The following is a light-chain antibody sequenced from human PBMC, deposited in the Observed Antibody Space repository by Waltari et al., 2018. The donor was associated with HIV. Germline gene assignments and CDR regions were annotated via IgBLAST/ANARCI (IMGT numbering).Light chain of an antibody. CDR2: RNK. CDR3: AAWDDSLSGSWV. Sequence: QSVMTQPHSAPGTPGQRVTTPCSASSSNIGTNYVNWSRQLPGTTPKLLIYRNKPRPSGVPDRFSGSKSGTSASLAISGLRSEDEADYYCAAWDDSLSGSWVFGGGTQVTVL. CDR1: SSNIGTNY. V-gene: IGLV1-47*01. J-gene: IGLJ3*02.